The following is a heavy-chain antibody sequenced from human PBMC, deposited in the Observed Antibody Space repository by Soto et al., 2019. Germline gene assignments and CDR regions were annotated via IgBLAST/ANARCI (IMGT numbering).Heavy chain of an antibody. J-gene: IGHJ5*02. CDR3: ARDRIQFLEWLSAPPSNWFDP. D-gene: IGHD3-3*01. V-gene: IGHV3-21*01. CDR1: GFTFSSYS. Sequence: EVQLVESGGGLVKPGGSLRLSCAASGFTFSSYSMNWVRQAPGKGLEWVSSISSSSSYIYYADSVKGRFTISRDNAKNSLHLQMNSLRAEDTAVYYCARDRIQFLEWLSAPPSNWFDPWGQGTLVTVSS. CDR2: ISSSSSYI.